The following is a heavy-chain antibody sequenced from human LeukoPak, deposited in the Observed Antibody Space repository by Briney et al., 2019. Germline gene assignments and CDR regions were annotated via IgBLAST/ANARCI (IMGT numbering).Heavy chain of an antibody. CDR2: IYYSGST. D-gene: IGHD5-18*01. CDR3: ARHWDTAMVYFDY. V-gene: IGHV4-39*01. Sequence: SETLSLTCTVSGGSISSSSYYWGWIRQPPGKGLEWIGSIYYSGSTYYNPSLKSRVTISVDTSKNQFSLKLNSVTAADTAVYYCARHWDTAMVYFDYWGQGTLVTVSS. CDR1: GGSISSSSYY. J-gene: IGHJ4*02.